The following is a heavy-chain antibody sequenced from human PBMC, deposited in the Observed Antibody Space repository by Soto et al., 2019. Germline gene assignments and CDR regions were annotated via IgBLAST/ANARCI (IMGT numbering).Heavy chain of an antibody. Sequence: SETLSLTCSVSGASISSYYWSWIRQPPGKGLEWLAYIYYSGSTSYNPSLKSRVSISLDTSMNQFSLKLSSVTAADTAAYYCARTYDDSGPNSGGYGFDIWGQGTMVT. CDR1: GASISSYY. J-gene: IGHJ3*02. D-gene: IGHD3-22*01. CDR2: IYYSGST. V-gene: IGHV4-59*01. CDR3: ARTYDDSGPNSGGYGFDI.